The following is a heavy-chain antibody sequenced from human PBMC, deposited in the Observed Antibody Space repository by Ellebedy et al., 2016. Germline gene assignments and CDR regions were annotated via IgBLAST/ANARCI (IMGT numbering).Heavy chain of an antibody. Sequence: SVKVSXKASGGTFSSYAISWVRQAPGQGLEWMGGIIPIFGTANYAQKFQGRVTITADESTSTAYMELSSLRSEDTAVYYCAGAVADNYFDYWGQGTLVSVSS. CDR1: GGTFSSYA. CDR3: AGAVADNYFDY. D-gene: IGHD6-19*01. J-gene: IGHJ4*02. CDR2: IIPIFGTA. V-gene: IGHV1-69*13.